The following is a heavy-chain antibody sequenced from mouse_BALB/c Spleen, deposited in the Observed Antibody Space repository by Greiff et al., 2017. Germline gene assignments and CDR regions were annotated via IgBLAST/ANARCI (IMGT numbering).Heavy chain of an antibody. D-gene: IGHD1-1*01. CDR1: GFNIKDTY. CDR3: AKDYGSRYGYAMDY. J-gene: IGHJ4*01. Sequence: VQLQQSGAELVKPGASVKLSCTASGFNIKDTYMHWVKQRPEQGLEWIGRIDPANGNTKYDPKFQGKATITADTSSNTAYLQLSSLTSEDTAVYYCAKDYGSRYGYAMDYWGQGTSVTVSS. V-gene: IGHV14-3*02. CDR2: IDPANGNT.